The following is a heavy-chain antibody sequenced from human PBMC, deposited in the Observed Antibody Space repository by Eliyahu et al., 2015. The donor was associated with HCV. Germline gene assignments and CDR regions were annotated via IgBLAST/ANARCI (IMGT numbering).Heavy chain of an antibody. J-gene: IGHJ6*02. V-gene: IGHV1-2*02. CDR1: GYXFTGYY. CDR2: INPNSGGT. CDR3: ARGSVVVPAAIPKKAMDV. Sequence: QVQLVQSGAEVKKPGASVKVSCKASGYXFTGYYRHWVRQAPGQGLEWMGWINPNSGGTNYAQKFQGRVTMTRDTSISTAYMELSRLRSDDTAVYYCARGSVVVPAAIPKKAMDVWGQGTTVTVSS. D-gene: IGHD2-2*02.